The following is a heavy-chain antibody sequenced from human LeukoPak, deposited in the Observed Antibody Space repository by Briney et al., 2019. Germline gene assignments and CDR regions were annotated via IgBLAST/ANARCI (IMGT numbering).Heavy chain of an antibody. Sequence: SQTLSLTCAISGDSVSRNSAAWNWIRQSPSRGLEWLGKTYYRSKWYDDFAVSVKSRININPDTSKNQFSLQLNSVTPEDTAVYYCVSSEYGDYGFEYFHHWGQGTLVTVSS. J-gene: IGHJ1*01. D-gene: IGHD4-17*01. CDR3: VSSEYGDYGFEYFHH. V-gene: IGHV6-1*01. CDR1: GDSVSRNSAA. CDR2: TYYRSKWYD.